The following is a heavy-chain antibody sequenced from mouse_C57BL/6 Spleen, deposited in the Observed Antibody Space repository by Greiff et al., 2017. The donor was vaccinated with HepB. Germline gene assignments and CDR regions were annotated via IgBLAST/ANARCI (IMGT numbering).Heavy chain of an antibody. V-gene: IGHV5-17*01. J-gene: IGHJ4*01. D-gene: IGHD1-1*01. CDR3: ARGGYYGSSYRYYSMDY. CDR2: ISSGSSTI. CDR1: GFTFSDYG. Sequence: EVMLVESGGGLVKPGGSLKLSCAASGFTFSDYGMHWVRQAPEKGLEWVAYISSGSSTIYYADTVKGRFTISRDNSKNTLFLQMTSLRSEETAMYYCARGGYYGSSYRYYSMDYWGQGTSVTVSS.